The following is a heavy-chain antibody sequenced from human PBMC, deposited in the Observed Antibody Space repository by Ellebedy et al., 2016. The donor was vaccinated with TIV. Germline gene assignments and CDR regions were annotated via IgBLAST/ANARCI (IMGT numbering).Heavy chain of an antibody. J-gene: IGHJ5*02. CDR2: ISNDGSFK. CDR1: GFMFRNYV. D-gene: IGHD1-26*01. CDR3: VREGSYYRAGDH. V-gene: IGHV3-30*01. Sequence: GESLKISCATSGFMFRNYVMHWVRQAPGKGLEWAAVISNDGSFKNYVDSVKGRFTISRDNSKSTLWLQMNSLRLEDTAIYYCVREGSYYRAGDHWGQGTLVTVSS.